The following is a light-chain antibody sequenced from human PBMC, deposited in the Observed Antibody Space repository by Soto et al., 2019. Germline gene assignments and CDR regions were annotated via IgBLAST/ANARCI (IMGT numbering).Light chain of an antibody. CDR3: QQRSNWPPT. V-gene: IGKV3-11*01. J-gene: IGKJ5*01. CDR1: QSVSSY. Sequence: EIVLTQSPATLSLSPGERATLSCSASQSVSSYLAWYQQKPGQAPRLLIYDASNRATGIPARFSGSGSGTDVTLTSSSLEPEDFAVYYCQQRSNWPPTFGQGTRLEI. CDR2: DAS.